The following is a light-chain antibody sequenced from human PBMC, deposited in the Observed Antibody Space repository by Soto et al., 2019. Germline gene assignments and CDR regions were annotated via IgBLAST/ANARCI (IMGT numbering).Light chain of an antibody. CDR2: KAS. CDR3: QQYNNWPLWT. Sequence: DIQITQSPSTLSGSVGDRVTITCRASQTISSWLAWYQQKPGKAPKLLIYKASTLKSGVPSRFSGSGSGTEFTLTISSLQSEDFAVYYCQQYNNWPLWTFGQGTKVDI. CDR1: QTISSW. J-gene: IGKJ1*01. V-gene: IGKV1-5*03.